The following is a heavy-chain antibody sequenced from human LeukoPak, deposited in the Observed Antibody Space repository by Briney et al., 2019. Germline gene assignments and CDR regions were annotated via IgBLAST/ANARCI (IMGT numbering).Heavy chain of an antibody. CDR1: GGSVSSYY. D-gene: IGHD2-2*01. CDR2: IYSSGST. CDR3: ARDLSYCSRTRCYASYYFDY. Sequence: PSETLSLTCTVSGGSVSSYYWSRIRQPAGKGLEWIGRIYSSGSTNYNPSLKSRGTISVDKSKNQFSLKLTSVTAADTAVYYCARDLSYCSRTRCYASYYFDYWGQRTLVTVSS. J-gene: IGHJ4*02. V-gene: IGHV4-4*07.